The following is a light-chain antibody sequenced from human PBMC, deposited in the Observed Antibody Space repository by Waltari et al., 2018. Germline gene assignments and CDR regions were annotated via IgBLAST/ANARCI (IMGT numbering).Light chain of an antibody. CDR3: STYTSSSTPV. J-gene: IGLJ3*02. CDR1: RSDVGGYNY. Sequence: QSALTQPASVSGSPGQSITISCTGTRSDVGGYNYVSWYQQHPGKAPKLMIYYVSNRPSGVSTRFSGSKSGNTASLTISGLQAEDEADYYCSTYTSSSTPVFGGGTKLTVL. V-gene: IGLV2-14*01. CDR2: YVS.